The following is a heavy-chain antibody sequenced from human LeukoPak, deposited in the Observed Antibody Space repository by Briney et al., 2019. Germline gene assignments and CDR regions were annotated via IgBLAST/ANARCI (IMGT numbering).Heavy chain of an antibody. Sequence: SETLSLTCTVSGGSISSSSNYWGWIRQPPGKGLEWIGSTYYSGSTYYTPSLNSRVTISVDTSKSQFSLKLSSVTAADTAVYYCARGEYSSGLVDYWGQGTLVTVSS. CDR2: TYYSGST. D-gene: IGHD6-19*01. J-gene: IGHJ4*02. CDR1: GGSISSSSNY. CDR3: ARGEYSSGLVDY. V-gene: IGHV4-39*01.